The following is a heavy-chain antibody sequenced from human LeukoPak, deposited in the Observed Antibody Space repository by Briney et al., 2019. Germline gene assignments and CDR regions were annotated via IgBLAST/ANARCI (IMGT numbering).Heavy chain of an antibody. CDR2: IYSGGST. D-gene: IGHD4-11*01. Sequence: PGGSLRLSYAASGFTVSSNYMSWVRQAPGKGLEWVSVIYSGGSTYCADSVKGRFTISRDNSKNTLYLQMNSLRAEDTAVYYCARDILDYSAQDVWGKGTTVTVSS. CDR3: ARDILDYSAQDV. CDR1: GFTVSSNY. V-gene: IGHV3-66*02. J-gene: IGHJ6*04.